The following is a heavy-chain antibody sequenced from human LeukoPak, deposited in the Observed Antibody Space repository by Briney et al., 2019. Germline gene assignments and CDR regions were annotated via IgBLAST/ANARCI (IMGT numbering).Heavy chain of an antibody. V-gene: IGHV4-39*01. D-gene: IGHD6-19*01. J-gene: IGHJ6*03. CDR2: IYYSGNK. CDR3: ARLANQNSGWHQAYYYYYMDV. CDR1: GASITSSSYY. Sequence: SETLSLTCTVSGASITSSSYYWGWIRQPPGKGLDYIGTIYYSGNKYYNPSLSSRVTISVDTSKNQFSLRLYSVTAADTAVYYCARLANQNSGWHQAYYYYYMDVWGKGTTVTISS.